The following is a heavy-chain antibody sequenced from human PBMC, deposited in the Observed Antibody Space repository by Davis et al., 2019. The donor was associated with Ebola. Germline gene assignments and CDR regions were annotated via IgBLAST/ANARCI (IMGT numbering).Heavy chain of an antibody. Sequence: ASVKVSCKASGYTFTGYYMHWVRQAPGQGLEWMGWMNPNSGNTGYAQKFQGRVTITRNTSISTAYMELSSLRSEDTAVYYCARGSRYYYGMDVWGQGTTVTVSS. CDR3: ARGSRYYYGMDV. J-gene: IGHJ6*02. V-gene: IGHV1-8*03. CDR1: GYTFTGYY. CDR2: MNPNSGNT.